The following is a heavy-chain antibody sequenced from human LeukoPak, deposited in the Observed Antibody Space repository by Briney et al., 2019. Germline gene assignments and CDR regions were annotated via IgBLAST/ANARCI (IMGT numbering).Heavy chain of an antibody. CDR3: AREHGVRGRGPYYYYGMDV. D-gene: IGHD3-10*01. J-gene: IGHJ6*02. Sequence: GRSLRLSCAASGFTFSSYAMHWVRQAPGKGLEWVAVISYDGSNKYYADSVKGRFTISRDNSKNTLYLQMNSLRAEDTAVYYCAREHGVRGRGPYYYYGMDVWGQGTTVTVSS. CDR1: GFTFSSYA. CDR2: ISYDGSNK. V-gene: IGHV3-30*04.